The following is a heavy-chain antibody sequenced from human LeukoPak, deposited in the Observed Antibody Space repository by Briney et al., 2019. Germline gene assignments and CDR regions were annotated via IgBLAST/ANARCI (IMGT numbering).Heavy chain of an antibody. CDR3: AKESAYCGGDCHFDY. CDR2: ISSSSSTI. V-gene: IGHV3-48*02. Sequence: GGSLRLSCAASGFTFSSYSMNWDRQAPGKGLEWVSYISSSSSTIYYADSVKGRFTISRDNAKNSLYLQMNSLRDEDTAVYYCAKESAYCGGDCHFDYWGQGTLVTVSS. J-gene: IGHJ4*02. CDR1: GFTFSSYS. D-gene: IGHD2-21*02.